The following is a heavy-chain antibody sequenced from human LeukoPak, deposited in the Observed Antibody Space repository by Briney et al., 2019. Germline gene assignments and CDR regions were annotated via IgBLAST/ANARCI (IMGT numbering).Heavy chain of an antibody. D-gene: IGHD6-19*01. Sequence: SGPTLVNPTQTLTLTCTCSGFSLYSSGVGVGLIRQPPVKAPEWLAVISWDYDRRYNPSLRSRLTMSKDASKSQVFLVISNMDPVDTATYYCAHRRPGHLTGWENSYFDNWGPGTLVTVSS. V-gene: IGHV2-5*02. J-gene: IGHJ4*02. CDR2: ISWDYDR. CDR1: GFSLYSSGVG. CDR3: AHRRPGHLTGWENSYFDN.